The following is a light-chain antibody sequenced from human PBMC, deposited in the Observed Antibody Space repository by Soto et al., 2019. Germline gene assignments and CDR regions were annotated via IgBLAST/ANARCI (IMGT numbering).Light chain of an antibody. CDR2: DVS. CDR1: SSDIGGYNY. CDR3: ASYASSNTVL. J-gene: IGLJ2*01. Sequence: QSVLTQPASVSGSPGQSITISCTGTSSDIGGYNYVSWYQQHPGKAPKLMIYDVSDRPSGVSNRFSGSKSGNTASLTISGLHAEYEADYYCASYASSNTVLFGGGTKVTVL. V-gene: IGLV2-14*03.